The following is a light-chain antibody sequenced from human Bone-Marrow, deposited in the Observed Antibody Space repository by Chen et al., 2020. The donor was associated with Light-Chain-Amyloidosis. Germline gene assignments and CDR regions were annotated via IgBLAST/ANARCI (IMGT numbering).Light chain of an antibody. CDR3: NSRYSSNEHLRV. CDR2: GKN. J-gene: IGLJ2*01. Sequence: SSELTQDPAVSVALGQTVRITCQGDSLKTYYASWYQQKPGQAPTVVMFGKNKRPSGIPDRFSGSSSGRTASLTLTGAQAEDEADYYCNSRYSSNEHLRVFGGGTKLTVL. V-gene: IGLV3-19*01. CDR1: SLKTYY.